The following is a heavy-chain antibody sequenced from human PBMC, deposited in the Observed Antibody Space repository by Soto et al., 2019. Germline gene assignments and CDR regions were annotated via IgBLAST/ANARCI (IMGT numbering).Heavy chain of an antibody. Sequence: QVQLQESGPGLVKPSETLSLTCSVSSDSLSSYYWSWIRQSPEMGLEWIASVSSTGRTHYNPYLKSRVTISLDTAKSQVSVRLTSVTTADTAMYYCARGVIRGWGGGDWVDPWGQGTLVSVSS. D-gene: IGHD3-10*01. V-gene: IGHV4-59*01. CDR3: ARGVIRGWGGGDWVDP. J-gene: IGHJ5*02. CDR1: SDSLSSYY. CDR2: VSSTGRT.